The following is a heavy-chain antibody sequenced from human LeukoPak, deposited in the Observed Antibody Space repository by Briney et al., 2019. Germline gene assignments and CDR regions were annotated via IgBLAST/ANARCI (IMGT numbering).Heavy chain of an antibody. Sequence: SETLSLTCAVSGGSISSGGYSWSWIRQPPGKGLEWIGYIYYSGSTYYNPSLKSRVTISVDTSKNQFSLKLSSVTAADTAVYYCARVPATRSQIDYWGQGTLVTVSS. CDR1: GGSISSGGYS. J-gene: IGHJ4*02. CDR2: IYYSGST. CDR3: ARVPATRSQIDY. D-gene: IGHD2-2*01. V-gene: IGHV4-30-4*07.